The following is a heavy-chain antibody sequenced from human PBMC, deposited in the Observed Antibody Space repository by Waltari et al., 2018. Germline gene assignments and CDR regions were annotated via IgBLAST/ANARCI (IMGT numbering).Heavy chain of an antibody. CDR2: IYHSGST. D-gene: IGHD3-10*01. Sequence: QLQLQESGPGLVKPSETLSLTCTVSGDSIRRSDYYWGWIRQSPGKGLEWIGSIYHSGSTYYNPSLKSRVTKSVDTSKNPFSLSLSSVTAAEAAVYYCARQKGVSSYISGLDVWGQGTTVIVSS. CDR1: GDSIRRSDYY. CDR3: ARQKGVSSYISGLDV. V-gene: IGHV4-39*01. J-gene: IGHJ6*02.